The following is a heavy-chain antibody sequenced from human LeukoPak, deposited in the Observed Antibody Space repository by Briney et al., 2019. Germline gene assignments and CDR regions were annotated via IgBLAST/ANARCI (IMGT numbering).Heavy chain of an antibody. J-gene: IGHJ4*02. CDR2: ISSSSSSM. Sequence: GGSLRLSCAASGFTFSSYSMNWVRQAPGKGLEWVSSISSSSSSMFYTDSVKGRFTISRDNANSSVYLQMNSLTAEDTAVYYCARDSKCPQFWGQGTLVTVSS. V-gene: IGHV3-21*01. CDR1: GFTFSSYS. D-gene: IGHD5-24*01. CDR3: ARDSKCPQF.